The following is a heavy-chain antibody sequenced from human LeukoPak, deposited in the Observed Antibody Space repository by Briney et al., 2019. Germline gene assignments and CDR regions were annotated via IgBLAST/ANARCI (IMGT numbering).Heavy chain of an antibody. Sequence: GASVKVSCKASGYTFTGYYMHWVRQAPGQGLEWMGWINPNSGGTNYAQKFQGRDTMTRDTSISTAYMELRRLRSDDTAVYYCARDGGHYGSGSYYIDYWCQGTLV. D-gene: IGHD3-10*01. CDR2: INPNSGGT. CDR3: ARDGGHYGSGSYYIDY. CDR1: GYTFTGYY. V-gene: IGHV1-2*02. J-gene: IGHJ4*02.